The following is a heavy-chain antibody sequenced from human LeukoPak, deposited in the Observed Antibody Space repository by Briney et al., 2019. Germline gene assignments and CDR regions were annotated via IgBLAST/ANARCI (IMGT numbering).Heavy chain of an antibody. CDR3: ARDLKYCSSTSCYSFDP. CDR2: IYTSGST. J-gene: IGHJ5*02. Sequence: PSETLSLTCTVSGGSISSYYWSWIRQPAGKGLEWIGRIYTSGSTNYNPSLKSRVTMSVDTSKNQFSLKLSSVTAADTAVYYCARDLKYCSSTSCYSFDPWGQGTLVTVSP. D-gene: IGHD2-2*01. CDR1: GGSISSYY. V-gene: IGHV4-4*07.